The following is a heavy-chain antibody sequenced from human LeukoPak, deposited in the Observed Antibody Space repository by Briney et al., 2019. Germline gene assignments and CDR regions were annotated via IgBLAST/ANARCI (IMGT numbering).Heavy chain of an antibody. V-gene: IGHV3-11*01. J-gene: IGHJ6*03. D-gene: IGHD2-15*01. CDR1: GFTFSDYY. CDR3: ARVPALRGYYSYYYYYYMDV. CDR2: ISSSGSTI. Sequence: PGGSLRLSCAASGFTFSDYYMSWIRQAPGKGLEWVSYISSSGSTIYYADSVKGRFTISRDNAKNSLYLQMNSLRAEDTAVYYCARVPALRGYYSYYYYYYMDVWGKGTTVTVSS.